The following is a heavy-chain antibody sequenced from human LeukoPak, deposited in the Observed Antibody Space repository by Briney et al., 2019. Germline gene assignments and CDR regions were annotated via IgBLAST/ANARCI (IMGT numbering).Heavy chain of an antibody. Sequence: PSETLSLTCTVSGGSISSYYWSWIRQPPGKGLEWIGYIYYSGSTNYNPSLKSRVTISVDTSKNQFSLKLSSVTAADTAVYYCARDGARGIDYWGQGTLVTVSS. D-gene: IGHD3-16*01. CDR1: GGSISSYY. V-gene: IGHV4-59*01. CDR3: ARDGARGIDY. J-gene: IGHJ4*02. CDR2: IYYSGST.